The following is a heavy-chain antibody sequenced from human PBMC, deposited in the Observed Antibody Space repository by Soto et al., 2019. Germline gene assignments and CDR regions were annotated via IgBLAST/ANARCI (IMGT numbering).Heavy chain of an antibody. Sequence: SETLSLTCTVSGGSISSGGYYWSWIRQHPGKGLEWIGYIYYSGSTYYNPSLKSRVTIPVDTSKNQFSLKLSSVTAADTAVYYCARDRGAAAEYYYGMDVWGQGTTVTVSS. CDR1: GGSISSGGYY. D-gene: IGHD6-13*01. V-gene: IGHV4-31*03. CDR2: IYYSGST. CDR3: ARDRGAAAEYYYGMDV. J-gene: IGHJ6*02.